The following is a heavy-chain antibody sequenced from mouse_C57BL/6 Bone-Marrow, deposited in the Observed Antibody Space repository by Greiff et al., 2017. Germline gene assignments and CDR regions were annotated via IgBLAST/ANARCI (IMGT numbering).Heavy chain of an antibody. J-gene: IGHJ3*01. CDR3: AREGCIYYGNDAGFAC. Sequence: VKLQESGAELARPGASVKLSCKASGYTFTSYGISWVKQRTGQGLEWIGEIYPRSGTTYYNEKFKGKATLTADKSSSTAYMELSSLTPEDSAVYVCAREGCIYYGNDAGFACWGQGTLVTVSA. CDR2: IYPRSGTT. V-gene: IGHV1-81*01. D-gene: IGHD2-2*01. CDR1: GYTFTSYG.